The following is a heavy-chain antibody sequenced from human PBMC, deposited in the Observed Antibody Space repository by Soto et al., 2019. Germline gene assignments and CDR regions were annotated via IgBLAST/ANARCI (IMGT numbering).Heavy chain of an antibody. Sequence: PGGSLRLSCAASGFTFSSYAMNWGRQAPGKGLEWVSVISGSGGSTYYADSVKGRFTISRDNSRNTLYLQMNSLRVEDTAVYYCAKDRGGRIVGTRLDFWGQGTPVTVSS. D-gene: IGHD1-26*01. J-gene: IGHJ4*02. CDR1: GFTFSSYA. V-gene: IGHV3-23*01. CDR3: AKDRGGRIVGTRLDF. CDR2: ISGSGGST.